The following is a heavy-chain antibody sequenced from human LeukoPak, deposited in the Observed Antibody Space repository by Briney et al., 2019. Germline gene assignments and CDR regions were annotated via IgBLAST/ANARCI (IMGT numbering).Heavy chain of an antibody. D-gene: IGHD6-13*01. CDR3: ASGGSSSWYRWFDP. Sequence: SSETLSLTCTVSGGSISSSSYYWGWIRQPPGKGLEWIGDISYSGSTYYNPSLKGRVTISADTPKNQFSLKLSSVTATDTAVYYCASGGSSSWYRWFDPWGQGTLVTVSS. CDR2: ISYSGST. V-gene: IGHV4-39*01. J-gene: IGHJ5*02. CDR1: GGSISSSSYY.